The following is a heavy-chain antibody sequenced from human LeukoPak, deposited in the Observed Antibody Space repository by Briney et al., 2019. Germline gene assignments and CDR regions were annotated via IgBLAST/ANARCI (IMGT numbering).Heavy chain of an antibody. D-gene: IGHD1-26*01. J-gene: IGHJ6*04. CDR2: ISGSGGST. CDR1: GFTFSNYA. CDR3: AKELSGSRNV. Sequence: QPGGSLRLSCAASGFTFSNYAMSWVRQAPGKGLEWASGISGSGGSTYYADSVKGRFTISRDNSKNTLYLQMNSLRAEDTAIYYCAKELSGSRNVWGKGTTVTVSS. V-gene: IGHV3-23*01.